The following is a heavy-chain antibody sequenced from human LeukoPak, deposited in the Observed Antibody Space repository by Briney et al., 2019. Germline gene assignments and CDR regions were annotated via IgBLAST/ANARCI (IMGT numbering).Heavy chain of an antibody. D-gene: IGHD5-18*01. V-gene: IGHV3-23*01. J-gene: IGHJ4*02. CDR1: GFSFSTYA. Sequence: GGSLRLSCAASGFSFSTYAMSWVRQAPGKGLEWVSGVNGNGGSTSYADSVKGRFTIFRDNSKNTVYLQMNSLRVEDTAVYYCAKDTYSYGYWSSDYWGQGTLVTVSS. CDR2: VNGNGGST. CDR3: AKDTYSYGYWSSDY.